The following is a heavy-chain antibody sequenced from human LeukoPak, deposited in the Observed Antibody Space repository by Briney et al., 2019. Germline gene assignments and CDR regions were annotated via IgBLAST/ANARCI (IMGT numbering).Heavy chain of an antibody. V-gene: IGHV3-30*18. CDR1: GFTFSSYG. J-gene: IGHJ4*02. CDR3: AKPMGYCSGGSCYSFDY. D-gene: IGHD2-15*01. Sequence: PGGSLRLSCAASGFTFSSYGMHWVRQAPGKGLEWVAVISYDGSTKDYADSVKGRFTISRDNSKNTLYLQMNSLRPEDTAVYYCAKPMGYCSGGSCYSFDYWGQGTLVTASS. CDR2: ISYDGSTK.